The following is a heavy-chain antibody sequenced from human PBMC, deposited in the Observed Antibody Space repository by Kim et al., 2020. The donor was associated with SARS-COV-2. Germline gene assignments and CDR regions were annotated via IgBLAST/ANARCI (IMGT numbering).Heavy chain of an antibody. Sequence: ASVKVSCLAPGSSGLSWVRQAPGQGLEWIGWINIYNGNTTYAQKFQARVTLTADTSTKVAYMELRSLTSDDTAVYFCARDNNGASRTWGQGTTVTVSS. J-gene: IGHJ6*02. D-gene: IGHD2-8*01. CDR2: INIYNGNT. V-gene: IGHV1-18*01. CDR1: GSSG. CDR3: ARDNNGASRT.